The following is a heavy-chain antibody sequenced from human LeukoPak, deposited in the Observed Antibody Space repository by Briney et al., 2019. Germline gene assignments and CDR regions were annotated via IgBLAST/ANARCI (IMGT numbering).Heavy chain of an antibody. V-gene: IGHV3-23*01. Sequence: GRSLRLSCAASGFTFSSYAMSWVRQAPGKGLEWVSAISGSGGGTYYADSVKGRFTISRDNSKNTLYLQMNSLRAEDTAVYYCAKSSGSYPYYFDYWGQGALVTVSS. CDR2: ISGSGGGT. CDR3: AKSSGSYPYYFDY. J-gene: IGHJ4*02. CDR1: GFTFSSYA. D-gene: IGHD1-26*01.